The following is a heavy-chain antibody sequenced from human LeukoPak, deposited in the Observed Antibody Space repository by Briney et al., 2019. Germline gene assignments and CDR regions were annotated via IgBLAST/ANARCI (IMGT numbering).Heavy chain of an antibody. CDR2: INSDGSST. CDR3: ARDRYYYDSSGYYYYYYYYMDV. J-gene: IGHJ6*03. D-gene: IGHD3-22*01. CDR1: GFTLSSYW. Sequence: GGSLRLSCAASGFTLSSYWMHWVRQAPGKGLVWVSRINSDGSSTSYADSVKGRFTISRDNAKNTLYLQMNSLRAEDTAVYYCARDRYYYDSSGYYYYYYYYMDVWGKGTTVTISS. V-gene: IGHV3-74*01.